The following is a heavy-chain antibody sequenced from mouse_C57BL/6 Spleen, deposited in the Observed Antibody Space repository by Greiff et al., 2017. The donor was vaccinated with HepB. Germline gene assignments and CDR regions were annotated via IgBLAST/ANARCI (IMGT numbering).Heavy chain of an antibody. V-gene: IGHV1-82*01. J-gene: IGHJ2*01. CDR3: AREGEHYYGSSYPFVY. D-gene: IGHD1-1*01. Sequence: QVQLQQSGPELVKPGASVKISCKASGYAFSSSWMNWVKQRPGKGLEWIGRIYPGDGDTNYTGKFKGKATLTADKSSSTAYMQLSSLTSEDSAVYFCAREGEHYYGSSYPFVYWGQGTTLTVSS. CDR2: IYPGDGDT. CDR1: GYAFSSSW.